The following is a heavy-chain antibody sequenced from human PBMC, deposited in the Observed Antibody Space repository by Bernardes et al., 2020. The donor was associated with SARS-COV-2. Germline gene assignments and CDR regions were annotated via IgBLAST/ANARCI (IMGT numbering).Heavy chain of an antibody. CDR1: GFTFSTSE. D-gene: IGHD3-9*01. V-gene: IGHV3-48*03. Sequence: GGSLRLSCAGSGFTFSTSEMNWVRQAPGKGLAWISYISGSSSTIYYADSVKGRFTISRDNAKNSLYLQMNSLRAEDTAIYYCAMRDWLHSYYYYGLDVWGQGTLVTVSS. CDR3: AMRDWLHSYYYYGLDV. J-gene: IGHJ6*02. CDR2: ISGSSSTI.